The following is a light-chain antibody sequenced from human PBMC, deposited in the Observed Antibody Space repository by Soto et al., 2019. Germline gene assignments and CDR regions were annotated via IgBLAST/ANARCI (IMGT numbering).Light chain of an antibody. V-gene: IGLV2-14*01. CDR2: EVS. Sequence: QSALTQPASVSGSPGQSITISCTGTSSDVGGYNYVSWYQHHPGKAPKLMIYEVSNRPSGVSNRFSGSKSGNTASLTIYGLQAEDEADYFCNAYGSTSTRYVFGTGTKLTVL. J-gene: IGLJ1*01. CDR1: SSDVGGYNY. CDR3: NAYGSTSTRYV.